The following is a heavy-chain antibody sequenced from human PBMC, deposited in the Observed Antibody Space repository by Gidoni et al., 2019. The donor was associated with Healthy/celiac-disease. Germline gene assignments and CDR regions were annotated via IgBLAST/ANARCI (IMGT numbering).Heavy chain of an antibody. CDR2: ISYDGSNK. Sequence: QVQLVESGGGVVQPGRSLRLSCAASGFTFSSYGMHWVRQAPGKGLEWVAVISYDGSNKYYADSVKGRFTIFRDNSKNTLYLQMNSLRAEDTAVYYCAKDFGGVAGTSDYWGQGTLVTVSS. CDR3: AKDFGGVAGTSDY. J-gene: IGHJ4*02. CDR1: GFTFSSYG. D-gene: IGHD6-19*01. V-gene: IGHV3-30*18.